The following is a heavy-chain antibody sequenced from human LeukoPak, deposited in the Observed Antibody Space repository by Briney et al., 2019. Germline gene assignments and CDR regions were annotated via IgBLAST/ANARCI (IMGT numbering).Heavy chain of an antibody. V-gene: IGHV4-4*07. J-gene: IGHJ4*02. CDR2: ISTSGST. D-gene: IGHD1-26*01. Sequence: SETLSLTCTVSGGSVNTYYWSWIRQSAGKGLEWIGHISTSGSTTYNPSLKSRVTMSVDTSKNQFSLKLRSVTAADTAVYYCAREATIVGATIIWGQGTLVTVS. CDR1: GGSVNTYY. CDR3: AREATIVGATII.